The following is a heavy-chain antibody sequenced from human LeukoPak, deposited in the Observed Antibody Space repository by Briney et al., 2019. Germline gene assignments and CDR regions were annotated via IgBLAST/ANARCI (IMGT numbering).Heavy chain of an antibody. CDR1: GGTFSSYA. CDR3: AREHDFLTDYSFDY. V-gene: IGHV1-69*04. CDR2: IIPILGIA. J-gene: IGHJ4*02. Sequence: SVKVSCKASGGTFSSYAISWVRQAPGQGLEWMGRIIPILGIANYAQKLQGRVTITRDTSANTAYVELSSLRSEDTAVYYCAREHDFLTDYSFDYWGQGTLVTVSS. D-gene: IGHD3-9*01.